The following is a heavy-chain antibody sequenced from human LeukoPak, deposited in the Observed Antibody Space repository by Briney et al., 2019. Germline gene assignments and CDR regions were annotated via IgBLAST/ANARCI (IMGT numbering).Heavy chain of an antibody. J-gene: IGHJ5*02. CDR2: IKSKLNGETT. V-gene: IGHV3-15*07. Sequence: PGGSLRLSCTASGLYFSNAWMNWVRQAPGKGLEWVGRIKSKLNGETTEFGAPVEGRFSISRDDSKATLYLQMNSLQTEDTAVYYCATDFYDSTWGQGTLVTVSS. D-gene: IGHD3-22*01. CDR1: GLYFSNAW. CDR3: ATDFYDST.